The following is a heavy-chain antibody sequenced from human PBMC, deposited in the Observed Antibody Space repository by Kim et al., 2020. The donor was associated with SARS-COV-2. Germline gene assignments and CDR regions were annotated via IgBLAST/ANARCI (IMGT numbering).Heavy chain of an antibody. D-gene: IGHD2-15*01. CDR1: GFTVSSNY. Sequence: GGSLRLSCAASGFTVSSNYMSWVRQAPGKGLEWVSVIYSGGSTYYADSVKGRFTISRDNSKNTLYLQMNSLRAEDTAVYYCARDPYSVIGEVDIWGQGTMVTVSS. CDR3: ARDPYSVIGEVDI. CDR2: IYSGGST. V-gene: IGHV3-66*01. J-gene: IGHJ3*02.